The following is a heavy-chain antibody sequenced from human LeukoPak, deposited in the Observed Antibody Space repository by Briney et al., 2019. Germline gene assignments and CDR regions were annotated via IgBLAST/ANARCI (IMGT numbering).Heavy chain of an antibody. CDR3: ARGLDYYGSGSSGRAYYYYGMDV. CDR1: GYTFTSYD. CDR2: MNPNSGNT. D-gene: IGHD3-10*01. Sequence: ASVTVSCKASGYTFTSYDINWVRQAPGQGLEWMGWMNPNSGNTGYAQKFQGRVTMTRNTSISTAYMELSSLRSEDTAVYYCARGLDYYGSGSSGRAYYYYGMDVWGQGTTVTVSS. V-gene: IGHV1-8*01. J-gene: IGHJ6*02.